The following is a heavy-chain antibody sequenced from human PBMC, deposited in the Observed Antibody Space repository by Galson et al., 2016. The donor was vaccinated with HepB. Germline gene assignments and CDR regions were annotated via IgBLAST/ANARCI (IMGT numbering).Heavy chain of an antibody. Sequence: SVKVSCKASGYNLTSYYMHWVRQAPGQGLEWMGVINPSSGNTIYIQNFQGRVAVTRDTSTSTVYMELSSLRSEDTAVYYCARDRSAWVQSPTDAFDIWGQGTMVTVSA. CDR2: INPSSGNT. J-gene: IGHJ3*02. D-gene: IGHD5-24*01. CDR1: GYNLTSYY. V-gene: IGHV1-46*01. CDR3: ARDRSAWVQSPTDAFDI.